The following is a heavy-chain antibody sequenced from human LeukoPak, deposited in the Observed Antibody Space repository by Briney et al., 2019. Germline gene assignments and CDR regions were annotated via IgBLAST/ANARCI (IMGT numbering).Heavy chain of an antibody. CDR3: AKQLGYCSDGSCYFPY. D-gene: IGHD2-15*01. CDR2: ISNNGGYT. J-gene: IGHJ4*02. Sequence: GGSLRLSCAASGFTFSSSAMSWVRQAPGKGLEWVSAISNNGGYTYYADSVQGRFTISRDNSKSTLCLQMNSLRAEDTAVYYCAKQLGYCSDGSCYFPYWGQGTLVPVSS. V-gene: IGHV3-23*01. CDR1: GFTFSSSA.